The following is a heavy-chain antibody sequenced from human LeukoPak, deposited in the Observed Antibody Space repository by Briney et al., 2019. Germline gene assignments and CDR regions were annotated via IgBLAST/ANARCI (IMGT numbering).Heavy chain of an antibody. D-gene: IGHD2-2*01. CDR1: GGTFSSYA. CDR3: ALVVVPAARYNWFDP. CDR2: IIPILGIA. Sequence: SVKVPCKASGGTFSSYAISWLRQAPGQGLEWMGRIIPILGIANYAQKFQGRVTITADKSTSTAYMELSSLRSEDTAVYYCALVVVPAARYNWFDPWGQGTLVTVSS. V-gene: IGHV1-69*04. J-gene: IGHJ5*02.